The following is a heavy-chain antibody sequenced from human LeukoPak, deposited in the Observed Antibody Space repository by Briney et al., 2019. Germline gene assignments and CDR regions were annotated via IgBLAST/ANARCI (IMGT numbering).Heavy chain of an antibody. V-gene: IGHV3-74*01. CDR1: GFTFSSYW. CDR2: INSDGSST. J-gene: IGHJ5*02. Sequence: GGSLRLSCAASGFTFSSYWMHWVRQAPGKGLVWVSRINSDGSSTSYADSVKGRFTISRDNAKNTVYLQMNSLRAEDTAVYYCARDRRGYSGYDPGWFDPWGQGTLVTVSS. CDR3: ARDRRGYSGYDPGWFDP. D-gene: IGHD5-12*01.